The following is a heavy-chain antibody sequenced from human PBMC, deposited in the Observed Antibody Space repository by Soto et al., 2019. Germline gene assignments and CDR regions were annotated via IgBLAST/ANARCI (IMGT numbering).Heavy chain of an antibody. D-gene: IGHD2-8*02. CDR1: GGTFSSYT. Sequence: ASVKVSCKASGGTFSSYTISWVRQAPGQGLEWMGRIIPILGIANYAQKFQGRVTITADKSTSTAYMELSSLRSEDTAVYYCARVRGGVLGYMDVWGKGTTVTVSS. V-gene: IGHV1-69*02. CDR2: IIPILGIA. CDR3: ARVRGGVLGYMDV. J-gene: IGHJ6*03.